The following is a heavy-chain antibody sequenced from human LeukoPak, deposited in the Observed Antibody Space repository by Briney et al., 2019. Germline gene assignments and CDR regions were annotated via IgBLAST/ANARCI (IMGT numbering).Heavy chain of an antibody. CDR2: IYTSGST. D-gene: IGHD6-13*01. CDR1: GGSFSGYY. CDR3: ARAGGDSSWIDY. Sequence: SETLSLTCAVYGGSFSGYYWSWIRQPAGKGLEWIGRIYTSGSTNYNPSLKSRVTISVDTSKNQFSLKLSSVTAADTAVYYCARAGGDSSWIDYWGQGTLVTVSS. V-gene: IGHV4-59*10. J-gene: IGHJ4*02.